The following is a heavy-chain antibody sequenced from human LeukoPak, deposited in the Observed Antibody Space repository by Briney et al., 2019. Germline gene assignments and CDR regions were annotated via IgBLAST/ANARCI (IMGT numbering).Heavy chain of an antibody. CDR3: ARGRSIAARPRHNWFDP. V-gene: IGHV4-61*01. D-gene: IGHD6-6*01. J-gene: IGHJ5*02. CDR2: IYYSGST. CDR1: GGSVSSGSHY. Sequence: SETLSLTCTVSGGSVSSGSHYWSWIRQPPGKGLEWIGYIYYSGSTNYNPSLKSRVTISVDTFKKQFSMKLRSVTAADTAVYYCARGRSIAARPRHNWFDPWGQGTLVTVSS.